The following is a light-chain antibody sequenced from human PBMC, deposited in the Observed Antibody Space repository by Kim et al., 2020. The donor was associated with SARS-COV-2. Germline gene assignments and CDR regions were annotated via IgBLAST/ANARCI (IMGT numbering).Light chain of an antibody. CDR2: KAS. CDR3: QQYHRYSYT. CDR1: QSINTW. J-gene: IGKJ2*01. Sequence: SASVGDRVTITCRASQSINTWLAWYQQKPGKAPKLLIYKASNLESGVPSRFSGSGSGTEFTLTISSLQPDDFATYYCQQYHRYSYTFGQGTKLEI. V-gene: IGKV1-5*03.